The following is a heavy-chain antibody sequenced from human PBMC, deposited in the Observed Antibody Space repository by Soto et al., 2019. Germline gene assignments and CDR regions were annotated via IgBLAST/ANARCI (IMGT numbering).Heavy chain of an antibody. CDR1: GYTFTSYG. V-gene: IGHV1-18*01. D-gene: IGHD3-16*01. CDR2: ISAYNGNT. Sequence: QVQLVQSGAEVKKPGASVKVSCKASGYTFTSYGISWVRQAPGQGLEWMGWISAYNGNTNYAQKLQGRVTMTTDTSTSKAYMELRSLRSDDTAVYYCARISKSVGGGRRSGAKHGMDVWGQGTTVTVSS. CDR3: ARISKSVGGGRRSGAKHGMDV. J-gene: IGHJ6*02.